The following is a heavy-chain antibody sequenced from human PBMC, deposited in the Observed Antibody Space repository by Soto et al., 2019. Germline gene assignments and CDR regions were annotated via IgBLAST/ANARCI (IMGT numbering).Heavy chain of an antibody. J-gene: IGHJ6*02. Sequence: PGGSLRLSCAASGFTFSSDSMNWVRQAPGKGLEWVSYISSSSSTIYYADSVKGRFTISRDNAKNSLYLQMNSLRDEDTAVYYCARDHWYCSGGSCHYYYYYGMAVWGQGTTVTVSS. CDR2: ISSSSSTI. CDR1: GFTFSSDS. CDR3: ARDHWYCSGGSCHYYYYYGMAV. V-gene: IGHV3-48*02. D-gene: IGHD2-15*01.